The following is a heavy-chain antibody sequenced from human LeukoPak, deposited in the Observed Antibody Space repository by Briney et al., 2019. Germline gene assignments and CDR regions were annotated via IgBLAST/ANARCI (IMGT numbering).Heavy chain of an antibody. CDR2: IKKDGSEK. CDR1: GFTFSDYY. J-gene: IGHJ4*02. CDR3: ARDFLATHPER. Sequence: PGGSLRLSCAASGFTFSDYYMSWIRQAPGKGLEWVANIKKDGSEKYYVDSVKGRFTISRDNAKNSLYLQMNSLRAEDTAVYYCARDFLATHPERWGQGTLVIVSS. D-gene: IGHD5-12*01. V-gene: IGHV3-7*04.